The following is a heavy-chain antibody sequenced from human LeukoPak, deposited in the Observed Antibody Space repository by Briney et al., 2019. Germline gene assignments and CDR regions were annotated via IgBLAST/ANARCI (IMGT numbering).Heavy chain of an antibody. D-gene: IGHD6-6*01. Sequence: GGSLRLSCAASGFTFSSFGMHWVRQAPGKGLEWVAIIWYDGGDKYYADSVKGRFTVSRDNSKNTLHLQVNSLRAEDTAVYYCARDRGTTSSAGYYFDTRGQGALVTVSS. CDR2: IWYDGGDK. CDR3: ARDRGTTSSAGYYFDT. CDR1: GFTFSSFG. V-gene: IGHV3-33*01. J-gene: IGHJ4*02.